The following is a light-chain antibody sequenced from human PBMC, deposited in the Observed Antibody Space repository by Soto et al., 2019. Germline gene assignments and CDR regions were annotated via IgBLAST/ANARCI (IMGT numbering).Light chain of an antibody. Sequence: DIVMTQSPSTLSVSPGERATLSCRASQSVSSNLAWYQQKPGQAPRLLIYGASTRATGIPARFSGSGSGTDFTLTISSLQSEDFAVYYCQQYNNWQWTFGQGTKVEIK. CDR2: GAS. CDR1: QSVSSN. J-gene: IGKJ1*01. CDR3: QQYNNWQWT. V-gene: IGKV3-15*01.